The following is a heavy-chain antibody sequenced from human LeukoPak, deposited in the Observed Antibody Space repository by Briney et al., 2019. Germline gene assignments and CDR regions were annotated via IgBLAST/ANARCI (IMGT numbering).Heavy chain of an antibody. V-gene: IGHV3-23*01. CDR2: ISGSGGST. J-gene: IGHJ4*02. Sequence: TGRSLRLSCAASGFTFSSYAMSWGRQAPGKGLEWVSAISGSGGSTYYADSVKGRFTISRDNSKNTLYLQMNSLRAEDTAVYYCAKITVTEIDYWGQGTLVTVSS. D-gene: IGHD4-11*01. CDR3: AKITVTEIDY. CDR1: GFTFSSYA.